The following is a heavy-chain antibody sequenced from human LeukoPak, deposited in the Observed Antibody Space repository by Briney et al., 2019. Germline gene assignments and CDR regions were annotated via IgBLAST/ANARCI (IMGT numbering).Heavy chain of an antibody. Sequence: GASVKVSCKASGYTFTCYYMHWVRQAPGQGLEWMGWINPNSGGTNYAQKFQGRVTMTRDTSISTAYMELSRLRSDDTAVYYCARERMTYYDSSGTDAFDIWGQGTMVTVSS. CDR2: INPNSGGT. CDR3: ARERMTYYDSSGTDAFDI. V-gene: IGHV1-2*02. D-gene: IGHD3-22*01. CDR1: GYTFTCYY. J-gene: IGHJ3*02.